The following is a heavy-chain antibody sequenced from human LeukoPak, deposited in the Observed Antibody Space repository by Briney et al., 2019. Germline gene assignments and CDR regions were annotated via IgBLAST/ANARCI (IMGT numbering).Heavy chain of an antibody. CDR3: SNPRKPPMTIFGVVTSSPAYYMDV. CDR1: GFKLSDYN. Sequence: GGSLRLSCAGAGFKLSDYNMIWVRQAPGKGLEWVSSISSTSSYIYYADSVKGRFTVSRDNAKNSVFLQMDSLRAGDTGVYKASNPRKPPMTIFGVVTSSPAYYMDVWGTGTPVTVSS. J-gene: IGHJ6*03. CDR2: ISSTSSYI. V-gene: IGHV3-21*01. D-gene: IGHD3-3*01.